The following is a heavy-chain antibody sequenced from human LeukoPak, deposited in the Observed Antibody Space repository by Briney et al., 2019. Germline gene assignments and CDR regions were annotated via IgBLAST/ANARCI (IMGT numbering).Heavy chain of an antibody. CDR1: GYTLTELS. CDR2: FDPEDGET. J-gene: IGHJ6*02. V-gene: IGHV1-24*01. D-gene: IGHD2-15*01. CDR3: ATEKIVVVVAATGPYYYYGMDV. Sequence: ASVKVSCKVSGYTLTELSMHWVRQAPGKGLEWMGGFDPEDGETIYAQKFQGRVTMTEDTSTDTAYMELSSLRSEDTAVSYCATEKIVVVVAATGPYYYYGMDVWGQGTTVTVSS.